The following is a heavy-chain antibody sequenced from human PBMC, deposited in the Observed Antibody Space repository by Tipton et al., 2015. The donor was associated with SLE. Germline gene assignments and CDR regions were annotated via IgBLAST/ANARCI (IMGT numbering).Heavy chain of an antibody. Sequence: GSLRLSCAASGFTFSSYHMNWVRQAPGKGLEWVSSISSSSGYIYYTDSVKGRFTISRDNAKNSLYLQMDSLRAEDTAIYYCARDTKANSGYDYYFDYWGQGTLVTVSS. CDR2: ISSSSGYI. CDR3: ARDTKANSGYDYYFDY. D-gene: IGHD5-12*01. J-gene: IGHJ4*02. CDR1: GFTFSSYH. V-gene: IGHV3-21*01.